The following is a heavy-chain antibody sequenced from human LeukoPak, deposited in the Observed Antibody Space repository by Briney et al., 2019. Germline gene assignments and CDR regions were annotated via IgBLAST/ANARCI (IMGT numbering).Heavy chain of an antibody. CDR2: IGAGGGST. Sequence: GGSLRLSCAASGFTFSSYAMSWVRQAPGKGLEWVSSIGAGGGSTYYADSVKGRFTTSRDNSKNTLSLQMNSLRADDTAVYFCAKGAAYSSTWYPLDYWGQGTLVIVSS. D-gene: IGHD6-13*01. V-gene: IGHV3-23*01. J-gene: IGHJ4*02. CDR3: AKGAAYSSTWYPLDY. CDR1: GFTFSSYA.